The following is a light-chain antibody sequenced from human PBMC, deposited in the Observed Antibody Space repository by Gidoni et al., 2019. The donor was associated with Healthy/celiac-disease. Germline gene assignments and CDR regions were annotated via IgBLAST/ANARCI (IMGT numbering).Light chain of an antibody. V-gene: IGLV2-14*01. J-gene: IGLJ3*02. CDR1: SSDVGGYNY. CDR2: YVS. Sequence: QSALTQHASVSGSPGQSITISCTGTSSDVGGYNYVSWYQQNPGKAPKLMIYYVSNRPSGVSNRFSGAKSGNTASLTIAGLQAEDEADYYCSSYTSSSTNWVFGGGTKLTVL. CDR3: SSYTSSSTNWV.